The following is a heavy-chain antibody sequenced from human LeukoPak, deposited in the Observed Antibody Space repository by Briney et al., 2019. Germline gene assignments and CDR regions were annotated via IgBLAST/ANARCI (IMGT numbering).Heavy chain of an antibody. Sequence: GGSLRLSCAASGFTFSSHGMHWVRQAPGKGLEWVTFIRSDGSSNYYGDSVRGRFTLSRDNFKNTLSLQMISLRAEDTAVYYCVRDRDWGFDYWGQGTLVTVSS. J-gene: IGHJ4*02. D-gene: IGHD3/OR15-3a*01. CDR2: IRSDGSSN. CDR1: GFTFSSHG. CDR3: VRDRDWGFDY. V-gene: IGHV3-30*02.